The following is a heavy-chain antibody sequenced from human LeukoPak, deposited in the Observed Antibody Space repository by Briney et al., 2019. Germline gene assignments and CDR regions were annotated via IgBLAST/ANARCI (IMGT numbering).Heavy chain of an antibody. V-gene: IGHV3-23*01. CDR3: AKEARSGYPI. D-gene: IGHD3-22*01. Sequence: GGSLRLSCVASGFTFSSSAMSWVRQAPGKGLEWVSSITGSGTGKYYADSVKGLSTVFRDNYKYTLYLQLNILRAEDTAVFYWAKEARSGYPIWGQGPLVTVSS. CDR1: GFTFSSSA. J-gene: IGHJ4*02. CDR2: ITGSGTGK.